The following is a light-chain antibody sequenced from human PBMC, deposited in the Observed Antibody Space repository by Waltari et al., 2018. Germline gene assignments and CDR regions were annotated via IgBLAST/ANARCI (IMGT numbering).Light chain of an antibody. CDR2: EVR. J-gene: IGLJ3*02. V-gene: IGLV2-14*01. CDR1: SSDIGAYNY. Sequence: QSALTQPASVSGSPGQSITISCTGTSSDIGAYNYVSWYQHLPGKAPTLILSEVRRRPSAVSTRFSGAKSGNMASLTIAVLQAEDEADYYCNSYTTSSTWVFGGGTKLTVL. CDR3: NSYTTSSTWV.